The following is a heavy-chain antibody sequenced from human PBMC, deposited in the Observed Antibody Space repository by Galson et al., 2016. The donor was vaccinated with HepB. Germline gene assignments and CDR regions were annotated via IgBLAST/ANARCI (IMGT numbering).Heavy chain of an antibody. CDR1: GGSISSDVNF. J-gene: IGHJ4*02. CDR3: ARDFGDGFFDY. D-gene: IGHD5-24*01. CDR2: IFYNGST. Sequence: TLSLTCSVSGGSISSDVNFWSWIRQHPGKGLEWIGYIFYNGSTFYNPSLRSRVSISVDTSRNQFSLNLSSVTAADTAVYYCARDFGDGFFDYWGQGTLVTVSS. V-gene: IGHV4-31*03.